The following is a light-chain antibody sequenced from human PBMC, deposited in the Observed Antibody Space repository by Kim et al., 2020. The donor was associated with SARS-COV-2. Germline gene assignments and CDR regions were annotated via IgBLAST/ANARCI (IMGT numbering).Light chain of an antibody. J-gene: IGLJ3*02. CDR3: ASWDDSLNAWV. CDR1: SSNIGSNT. V-gene: IGLV1-44*01. CDR2: GNN. Sequence: QSVLTQPPSASGTPGQRVTISCFGSSSNIGSNTVNWYQQLPGRAPRLLVNGNNRRPSGVPDRFSGSRSGMSASLAVSGLQSEDEADYYCASWDDSLNAWVFGGGTTLTVL.